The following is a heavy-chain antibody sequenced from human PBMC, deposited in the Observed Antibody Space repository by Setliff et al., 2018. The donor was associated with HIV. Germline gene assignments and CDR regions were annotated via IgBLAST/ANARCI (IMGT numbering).Heavy chain of an antibody. D-gene: IGHD3-10*01. V-gene: IGHV3-48*01. CDR3: ARDPAFGAFDI. CDR2: ISSSSSTI. CDR1: GFTFSSYS. J-gene: IGHJ3*02. Sequence: GGSLRLSCAASGFTFSSYSMNWVRQAPGKGLEWVSSISSSSSTIYYADSVKGRFTISRDNAKNSLYLQMNSLRAEDTAVYYCARDPAFGAFDIWGQGTMVTVSS.